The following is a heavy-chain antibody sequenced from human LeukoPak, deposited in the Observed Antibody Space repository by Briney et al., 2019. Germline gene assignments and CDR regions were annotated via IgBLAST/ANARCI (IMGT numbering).Heavy chain of an antibody. V-gene: IGHV3-23*01. D-gene: IGHD7-27*01. CDR3: VKELGPGSGRHRFDY. CDR1: GFTFSSYA. J-gene: IGHJ4*02. CDR2: ISGSGGST. Sequence: GGSLRLSCAASGFTFSSYAMSWVCQAPGKGLEWVSAISGSGGSTYYADSVKGRLTISRDNSENTLHLQMNSLRAEDTAVYYCVKELGPGSGRHRFDYWGQGTLVTVSS.